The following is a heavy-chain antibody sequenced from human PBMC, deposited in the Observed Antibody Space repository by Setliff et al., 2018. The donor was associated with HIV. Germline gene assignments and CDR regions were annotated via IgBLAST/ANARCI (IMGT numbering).Heavy chain of an antibody. V-gene: IGHV1-69*05. D-gene: IGHD3-10*01. CDR3: ARAGPSGYYGSGSPYYYYYGMDV. CDR1: GGTFSSYV. CDR2: IIPMYGVT. Sequence: GASVKVSCKASGGTFSSYVISWVRQAPGQGPEWMGGIIPMYGVTNYAQKFQGRVTITTDESTSTAYMELSSLRSEDTAVYYCARAGPSGYYGSGSPYYYYYGMDVWGQGTTVTVSS. J-gene: IGHJ6*02.